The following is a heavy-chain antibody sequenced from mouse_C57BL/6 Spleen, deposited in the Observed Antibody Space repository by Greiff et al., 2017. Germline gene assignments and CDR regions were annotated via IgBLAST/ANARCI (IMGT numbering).Heavy chain of an antibody. J-gene: IGHJ3*01. CDR2: ISSGGDYI. V-gene: IGHV5-9-1*02. Sequence: EVQGVESGEGLVKPGGSLKLSCAASGFTFSSYAMSWVRQTPEKRLEWVAYISSGGDYIYYADTVKGRFTISRDNARNTLYLQMSSLKSEDTAMYYCTREDYGSSYVAWFAYWGQGTLVTVSA. D-gene: IGHD1-1*01. CDR3: TREDYGSSYVAWFAY. CDR1: GFTFSSYA.